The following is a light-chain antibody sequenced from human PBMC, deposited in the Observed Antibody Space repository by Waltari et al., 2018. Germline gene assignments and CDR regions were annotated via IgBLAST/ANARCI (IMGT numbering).Light chain of an antibody. Sequence: QSVLTQPPSASGAPGQRVTISCSGSSSNIGSNFVYWYQQLPGTAPKLLIYRNNQRPSGVPDRFSGSKSGTPASLAISGLRSEDEAHYYCAAWDDSLEEVFGGGTKLTVL. J-gene: IGLJ2*01. CDR3: AAWDDSLEEV. CDR2: RNN. V-gene: IGLV1-47*01. CDR1: SSNIGSNF.